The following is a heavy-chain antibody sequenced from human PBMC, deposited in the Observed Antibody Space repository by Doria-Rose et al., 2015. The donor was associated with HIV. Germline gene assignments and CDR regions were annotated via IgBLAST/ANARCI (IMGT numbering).Heavy chain of an antibody. V-gene: IGHV4-4*09. Sequence: VQLQESGPGLVKPAETLSLTCTVSGGSISGYYWNWIRQPPGKGLEWIGYIYSSGSTHYNSSLKSRVTISIDTAKNQFPLKLSSVTAADTAVYYCARFRPSRGIYYSLDVWGKGTTVTVSS. CDR1: GGSISGYY. J-gene: IGHJ6*03. CDR2: IYSSGST. D-gene: IGHD3-10*01. CDR3: ARFRPSRGIYYSLDV.